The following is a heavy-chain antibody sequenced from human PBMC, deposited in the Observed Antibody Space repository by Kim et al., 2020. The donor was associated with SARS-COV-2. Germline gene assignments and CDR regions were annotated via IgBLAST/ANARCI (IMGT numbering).Heavy chain of an antibody. CDR3: ARGGVVRGYSYGTFDY. CDR1: GGSFSGYY. CDR2: INHSGST. V-gene: IGHV4-34*01. Sequence: SETLSLTCAVYGGSFSGYYWSWIRQPPGKGLEWIGEINHSGSTNYNPSLKSRVTISVDTSKNQFSLKLSSVTAADTAVYYCARGGVVRGYSYGTFDYWGQGTLVTVSS. D-gene: IGHD5-18*01. J-gene: IGHJ4*02.